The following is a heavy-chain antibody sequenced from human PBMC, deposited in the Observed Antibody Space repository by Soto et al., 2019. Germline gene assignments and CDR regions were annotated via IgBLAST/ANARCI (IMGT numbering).Heavy chain of an antibody. CDR3: ARPTDYHYGMQV. V-gene: IGHV5-51*01. CDR1: GYNFHTYW. CDR2: IYPHDSDT. J-gene: IGHJ6*02. Sequence: GESLRISCKGSGYNFHTYWIAWVRQMPGKGLEWMGFIYPHDSDTRYSPSFRGQVTISADKSINTAYLQWTSLKVSDTAIYFCARPTDYHYGMQVWGQGTTVTVSS. D-gene: IGHD4-17*01.